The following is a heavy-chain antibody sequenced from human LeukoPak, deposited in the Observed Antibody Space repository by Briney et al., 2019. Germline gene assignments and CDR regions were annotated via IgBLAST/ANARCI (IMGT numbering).Heavy chain of an antibody. CDR1: GASTRSYY. J-gene: IGHJ4*02. CDR2: IYYSGST. D-gene: IGHD4-23*01. V-gene: IGHV4-59*01. CDR3: ARDRNGGNTYYFDY. Sequence: SETLSLTCTVSGASTRSYYWSWIRQPPGKGLEWIGYIYYSGSTNYNPSLKSRVTMSVDTSKNQFSLKLTSVTAADTAVYYCARDRNGGNTYYFDYWGQGTLVTVSS.